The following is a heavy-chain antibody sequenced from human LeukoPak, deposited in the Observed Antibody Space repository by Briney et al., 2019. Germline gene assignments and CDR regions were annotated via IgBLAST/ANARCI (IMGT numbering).Heavy chain of an antibody. CDR1: GYTFTSYG. CDR2: ISAYNGNA. Sequence: ASVKVSCKASGYTFTSYGISWVRQAPGQGLEWMGWISAYNGNANYAQKLQGRVTMTTGTSTSTAYMELRSLRSDDTAVYYCARQEYCSSTSCYLGYFDYWGQGTLVTVSS. J-gene: IGHJ4*02. V-gene: IGHV1-18*01. CDR3: ARQEYCSSTSCYLGYFDY. D-gene: IGHD2-2*01.